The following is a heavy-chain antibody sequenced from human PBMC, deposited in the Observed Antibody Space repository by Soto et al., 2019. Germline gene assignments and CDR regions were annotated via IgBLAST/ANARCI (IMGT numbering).Heavy chain of an antibody. D-gene: IGHD4-17*01. J-gene: IGHJ6*03. CDR3: ARGGGLDYGQNYRDGYYYYYYMDV. Sequence: PGRSLRLYCAASGFTFSSYWMSGVRQAPGNGLEWVANIKQDGSEKYYVDSVKGRFTISRDNAKNSLYLQMNSLRAEDTAVYYCARGGGLDYGQNYRDGYYYYYYMDVWGKGTTVTVSS. CDR2: IKQDGSEK. CDR1: GFTFSSYW. V-gene: IGHV3-7*01.